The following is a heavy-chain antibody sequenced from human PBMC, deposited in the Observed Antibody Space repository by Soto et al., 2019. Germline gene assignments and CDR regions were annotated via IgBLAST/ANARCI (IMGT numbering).Heavy chain of an antibody. V-gene: IGHV1-18*01. Sequence: ASVKVSCKASGYTFTSYGISWVRQAPGQGLEWMGWISAYNGNTNYAQKLQGRVTMTTDTSTSTAYMELRSLRSDDTAVYYCAREGRGYSGYDSAYYYGMDVWGQGTTVTVSS. D-gene: IGHD5-12*01. CDR2: ISAYNGNT. CDR3: AREGRGYSGYDSAYYYGMDV. CDR1: GYTFTSYG. J-gene: IGHJ6*02.